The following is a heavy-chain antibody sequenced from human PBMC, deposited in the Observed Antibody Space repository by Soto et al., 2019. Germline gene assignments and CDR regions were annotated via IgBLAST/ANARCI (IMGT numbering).Heavy chain of an antibody. J-gene: IGHJ4*02. V-gene: IGHV4-61*01. CDR2: IYYSGST. D-gene: IGHD2-15*01. Sequence: QVQLQESGPGLVKPSETLSLTCTVSGGSVSSGSYYWSWIRQPPGKGLEWIGYIYYSGSTNYNPSLQSRVTISVGTSKNQFSLKLSSVTAADTAVYYCARVPAYVYCSGGSCYSESSSDFYLDYWGQGTLVTVSS. CDR3: ARVPAYVYCSGGSCYSESSSDFYLDY. CDR1: GGSVSSGSYY.